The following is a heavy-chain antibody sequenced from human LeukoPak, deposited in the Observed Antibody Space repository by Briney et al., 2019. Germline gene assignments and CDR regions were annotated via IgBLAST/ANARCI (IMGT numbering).Heavy chain of an antibody. J-gene: IGHJ6*03. Sequence: SVKVSCKASGYTFTSYDINWVRQAPGQGLEWMGGIIPIFGTANYAQKFQGRVTITADESTSTAYMELSSLRSEDTAVYYCARGGVAARYYYYYMDVWGKGSTVTVSS. CDR3: ARGGVAARYYYYYMDV. D-gene: IGHD6-6*01. V-gene: IGHV1-69*13. CDR1: GYTFTSYD. CDR2: IIPIFGTA.